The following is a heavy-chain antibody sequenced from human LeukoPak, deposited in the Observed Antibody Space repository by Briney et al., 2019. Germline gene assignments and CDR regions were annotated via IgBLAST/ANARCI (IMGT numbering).Heavy chain of an antibody. CDR3: ATSPVYCTNGVCYTDK. D-gene: IGHD2-8*01. V-gene: IGHV4-39*07. J-gene: IGHJ4*02. CDR1: GGSISSSSYY. CDR2: IYYTGNT. Sequence: SETLSLTCTVSGGSISSSSYYWGWTRQPPGKGLEWIGSIYYTGNTYYNPSLRSRVTLSIDTSKNQFSLRLSSVTAADTAVYYCATSPVYCTNGVCYTDKWGQGTLVTVSS.